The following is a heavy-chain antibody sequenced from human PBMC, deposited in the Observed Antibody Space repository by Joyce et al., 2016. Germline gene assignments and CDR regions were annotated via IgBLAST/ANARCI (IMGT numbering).Heavy chain of an antibody. CDR2: VEPEDGET. J-gene: IGHJ6*03. Sequence: EVQLVQSGAEVKKPGATVKISCKVSGYTFTDYYMHWVQQAPGKGLEWMGRVEPEDGETLYAEKVQGRVTITAGTSTDTAYRELSSLRSEDTAVYYCATVDYYYGSGTPRDYYYYMDVWGKGTTVTVSS. D-gene: IGHD3-10*01. CDR1: GYTFTDYY. CDR3: ATVDYYYGSGTPRDYYYYMDV. V-gene: IGHV1-69-2*01.